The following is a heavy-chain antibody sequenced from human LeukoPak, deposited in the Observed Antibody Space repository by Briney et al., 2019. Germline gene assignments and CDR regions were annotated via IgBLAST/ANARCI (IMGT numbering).Heavy chain of an antibody. CDR2: ISYDGSNK. V-gene: IGHV3-30*04. CDR1: GFTFSSYA. CDR3: ARASSSWYEYYFDY. Sequence: GGSLRLSCAASGFTFSSYAMHWVRQAPGKGLEWVAVISYDGSNKYYADSVKGRFTISRDNSKNTLYLQMNSLRAEDTAVYYCARASSSWYEYYFDYWGQGTLVTVSS. J-gene: IGHJ4*02. D-gene: IGHD6-13*01.